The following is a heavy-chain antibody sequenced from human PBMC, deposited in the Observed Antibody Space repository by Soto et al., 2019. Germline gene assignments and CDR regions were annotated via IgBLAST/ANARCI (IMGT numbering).Heavy chain of an antibody. CDR2: INPSGGST. D-gene: IGHD2-15*01. CDR1: GYTFTSYY. Sequence: ASLKVCCKGSGYTFTSYYMHWVRQAPGQGLEWMGIINPSGGSTSYAQKFQGRVTMTRDTSTSTVYMELSSLRSEDTAVYYCARATGGRTVSPFDYWGQGTLVTVS. J-gene: IGHJ4*02. V-gene: IGHV1-46*01. CDR3: ARATGGRTVSPFDY.